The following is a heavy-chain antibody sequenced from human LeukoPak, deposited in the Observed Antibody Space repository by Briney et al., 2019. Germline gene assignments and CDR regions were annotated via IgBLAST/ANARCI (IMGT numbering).Heavy chain of an antibody. J-gene: IGHJ3*02. CDR1: GFTFDDYA. Sequence: GGSLRLSCAASGFTFDDYAMHWVRQAPGKGLEWGSGISWNSGSIGYADSVKGRFTISRDNAKNSLYLQMNSLRAEDTAVYYCARDLIYDSSGNDAFDIWGQGTMVTVSS. CDR3: ARDLIYDSSGNDAFDI. D-gene: IGHD3-22*01. V-gene: IGHV3-9*01. CDR2: ISWNSGSI.